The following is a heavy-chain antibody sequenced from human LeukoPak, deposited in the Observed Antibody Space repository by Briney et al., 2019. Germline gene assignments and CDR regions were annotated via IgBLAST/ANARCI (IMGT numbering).Heavy chain of an antibody. J-gene: IGHJ4*02. CDR2: ISYDGSNK. V-gene: IGHV3-30*18. CDR3: AKDRTAGYDGLVDY. CDR1: GFTFSNYG. D-gene: IGHD5-12*01. Sequence: GGSLRLSCAASGFTFSNYGMHWVRQAPGKGLEWVAVISYDGSNKYYTDSVKGRFTISRDNSKNTLYLQMNSLRAEDTAVYYCAKDRTAGYDGLVDYWGQGTLDTVSS.